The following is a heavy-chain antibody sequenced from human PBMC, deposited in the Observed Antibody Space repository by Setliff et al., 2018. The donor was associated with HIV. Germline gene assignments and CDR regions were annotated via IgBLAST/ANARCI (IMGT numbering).Heavy chain of an antibody. V-gene: IGHV4-59*12. Sequence: PSETLSLTCTVSGGSISSYYWSWIRQPPGKGLEWIGYIYYSGSTNYNPSLKSRVTISVDTSENQFSLKLTSVTAADTAMYFCARDATSEGYMDVWGKGTTVTVSS. CDR2: IYYSGST. J-gene: IGHJ6*03. CDR1: GGSISSYY. CDR3: ARDATSEGYMDV.